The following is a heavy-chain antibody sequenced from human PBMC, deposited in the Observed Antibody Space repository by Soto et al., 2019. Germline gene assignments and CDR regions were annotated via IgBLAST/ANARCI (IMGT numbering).Heavy chain of an antibody. CDR1: GESFSGHY. CDR2: INDSGST. D-gene: IGHD3-3*01. J-gene: IGHJ6*03. CDR3: AKGGRFPEARYYFLDV. V-gene: IGHV4-34*01. Sequence: LSLTCVVDGESFSGHYWTWIRQPPGKGLEWIGEINDSGSTNHKPSLKSRVTMSIDTSKNQFSLNLRSVTAADTGVYYCAKGGRFPEARYYFLDVWGNGTTVTVSS.